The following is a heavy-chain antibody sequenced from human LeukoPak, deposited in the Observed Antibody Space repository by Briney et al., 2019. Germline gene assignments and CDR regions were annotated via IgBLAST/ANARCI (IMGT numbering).Heavy chain of an antibody. CDR3: ARDGGHSTDLDY. V-gene: IGHV3-7*01. CDR2: IKQDGSER. D-gene: IGHD2-8*02. CDR1: GFTFSRHW. J-gene: IGHJ4*02. Sequence: GWSLRLSCATSGFTFSRHWMSWVRQTPGKGPEWVANIKQDGSERYYVHSVRGRFTISRDNAKNSLYLQMNSLRAEDTAVYYCARDGGHSTDLDYWGQGILVSVSS.